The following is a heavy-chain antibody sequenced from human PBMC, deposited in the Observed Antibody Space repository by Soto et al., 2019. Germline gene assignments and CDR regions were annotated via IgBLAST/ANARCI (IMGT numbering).Heavy chain of an antibody. Sequence: EVQLVVSGGLVVRPGGSLRLSCAGSGFTFDDHPMHWVRQAPGKGLEWVSLITWDAGSAFYADSVRARFTISRDNSKNALYFKMNSGRIEDSALYYYAKEKDRSCDCRGRGSPVTVTS. D-gene: IGHD2-15*01. J-gene: IGHJ5*01. V-gene: IGHV3-43*01. CDR1: GFTFDDHP. CDR3: AKEKDRSCDC. CDR2: ITWDAGSA.